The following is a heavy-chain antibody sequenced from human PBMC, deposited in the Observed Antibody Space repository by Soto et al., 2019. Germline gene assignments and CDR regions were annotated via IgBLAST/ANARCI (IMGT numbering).Heavy chain of an antibody. CDR3: ARDQGDGGNDIAAAGDAFDI. CDR1: GYTFTSYY. Sequence: GASVKVSCKASGYTFTSYYMHWVRQAPGQGLEWMGIINPSGGSTSYAQKFQGRVTMTRDTSTSTVYMELSSLRSEDTAVYYCARDQGDGGNDIAAAGDAFDIWGQGTMVTVSS. D-gene: IGHD6-13*01. CDR2: INPSGGST. V-gene: IGHV1-46*01. J-gene: IGHJ3*02.